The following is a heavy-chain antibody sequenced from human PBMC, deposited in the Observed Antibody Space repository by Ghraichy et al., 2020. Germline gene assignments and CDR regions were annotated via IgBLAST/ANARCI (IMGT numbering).Heavy chain of an antibody. CDR3: ATREGEFCIGGVCSNYYYYMDV. Sequence: SETLSLTCAVYGGSFSGYYWSWIRQPPGKGLEWIGEINHSGSTNYNPSLKSRVTISVDTSKNQFSLKLSSVTAADTAVYYCATREGEFCIGGVCSNYYYYMDVWGKGTTVTVSS. J-gene: IGHJ6*03. CDR1: GGSFSGYY. V-gene: IGHV4-34*01. CDR2: INHSGST. D-gene: IGHD2-8*02.